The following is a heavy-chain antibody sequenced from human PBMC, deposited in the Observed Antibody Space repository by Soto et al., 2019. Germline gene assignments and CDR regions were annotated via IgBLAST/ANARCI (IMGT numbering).Heavy chain of an antibody. CDR3: AREVEVHTPVFGF. D-gene: IGHD2-2*01. CDR1: GGTFNNYA. J-gene: IGHJ4*02. CDR2: ISPMFGKA. V-gene: IGHV1-69*01. Sequence: QVQLVQSGAEVKRPGSSVKVSCKASGGTFNNYAINWVRQAPGQGLEWMGDISPMFGKANYAQKFQGRVNISADDSTATAYLELISLRSEDTALYYCAREVEVHTPVFGFWGQGSLVTVSS.